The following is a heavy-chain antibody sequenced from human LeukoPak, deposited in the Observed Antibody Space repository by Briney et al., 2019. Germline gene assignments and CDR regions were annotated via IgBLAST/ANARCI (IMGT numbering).Heavy chain of an antibody. CDR3: ARDRSYDSSGYPFDF. CDR1: GFIFSTYT. Sequence: GGSLRLSCAASGFIFSTYTIHWVRQAPGKGLEWVSSISHDGTYKHYADSVKGRLTISRDNSKKTLYLQMNSLRPEDRAVYYCARDRSYDSSGYPFDFWGQGTLVTVSS. D-gene: IGHD3-22*01. J-gene: IGHJ4*02. V-gene: IGHV3-30*04. CDR2: ISHDGTYK.